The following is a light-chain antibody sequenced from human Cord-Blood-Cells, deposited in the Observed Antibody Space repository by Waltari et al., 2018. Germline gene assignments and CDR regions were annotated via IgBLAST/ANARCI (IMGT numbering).Light chain of an antibody. CDR1: RSAVRSYNL. CDR3: CSYAGSSTLV. J-gene: IGLJ3*02. V-gene: IGLV2-23*01. Sequence: QSALTHPASASGSLGQSITIPCNGTRSAVRSYNLVPWYQQHPGKAPKLMIYDGSKRPSGVSNRFSGSKSGNTASLTISGLQAEDEADYYCCSYAGSSTLVFGGGTKLTVL. CDR2: DGS.